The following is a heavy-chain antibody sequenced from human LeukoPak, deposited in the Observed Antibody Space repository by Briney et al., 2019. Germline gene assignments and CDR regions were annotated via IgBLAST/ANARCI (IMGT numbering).Heavy chain of an antibody. CDR3: TTVSSGYSSGWYVGPIDY. J-gene: IGHJ4*02. Sequence: PGGSLRLSCAASGFTFSNAWMSWVRQAPGKGLEWVGRIKSKTDGGTTDYAAPVKGRFTISRDDSKNTLYLRMNSLKTEDTAVYYCTTVSSGYSSGWYVGPIDYWGQGTLVTVSS. D-gene: IGHD6-19*01. V-gene: IGHV3-15*01. CDR2: IKSKTDGGTT. CDR1: GFTFSNAW.